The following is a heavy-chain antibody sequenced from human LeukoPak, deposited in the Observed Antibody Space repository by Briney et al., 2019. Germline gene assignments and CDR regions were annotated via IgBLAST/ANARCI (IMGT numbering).Heavy chain of an antibody. D-gene: IGHD2-2*02. CDR1: GFTFSDYY. Sequence: GGSLRLSCAASGFTFSDYYMGWIRQAPGKGLEWVSYISRSGSTIYYADSVKGRFTISRDNAKNSLYLQMNSLRAEDTAVYYCARGRIVVVPAAISPVYWGQGTLVTVSS. V-gene: IGHV3-11*01. J-gene: IGHJ4*02. CDR3: ARGRIVVVPAAISPVY. CDR2: ISRSGSTI.